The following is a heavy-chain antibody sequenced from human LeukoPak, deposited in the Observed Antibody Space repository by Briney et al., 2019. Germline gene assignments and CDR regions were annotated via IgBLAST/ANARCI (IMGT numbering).Heavy chain of an antibody. V-gene: IGHV1-2*02. D-gene: IGHD4-17*01. CDR3: AREGTVTTDFNAFDI. J-gene: IGHJ3*02. Sequence: ASVKVSCKASGYTFTGYYMHWARQAPGQGLEWMGWINPNSGGTNYAQKFQGRVTMTRDTSISTAYMELSRLRSDDTAVYYCAREGTVTTDFNAFDIWGQGTMVTVSS. CDR2: INPNSGGT. CDR1: GYTFTGYY.